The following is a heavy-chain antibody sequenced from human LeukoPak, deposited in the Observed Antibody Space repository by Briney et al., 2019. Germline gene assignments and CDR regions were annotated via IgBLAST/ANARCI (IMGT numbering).Heavy chain of an antibody. J-gene: IGHJ4*02. V-gene: IGHV4-59*01. CDR2: MYYTGVS. CDR3: TTIKRGDIFGYFDF. CDR1: GGSISSYH. Sequence: SETLSLTCTFSGGSISSYHWNWIRQTPGKGLEWIGYMYYTGVSNYNPSLKSRVAISVDSSKHQFSLKVTSVTAADTAIYYCTTIKRGDIFGYFDFWGQGALVTVSS. D-gene: IGHD5-18*01.